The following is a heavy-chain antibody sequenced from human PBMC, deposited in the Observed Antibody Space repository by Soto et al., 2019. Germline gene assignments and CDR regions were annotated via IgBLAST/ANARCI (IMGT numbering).Heavy chain of an antibody. V-gene: IGHV3-23*01. J-gene: IGHJ6*02. D-gene: IGHD5-12*01. CDR2: ISGSGGST. CDR1: GFTFSSYA. Sequence: GGSLRLSCAASGFTFSSYAMSWVRQAPGKGLEWVSVISGSGGSTYYADPVKGRFTISRDSSKNTLFLQMNSLRAEDTAVYYCAKAPNNVDIVATTFYYYGMDVWGQGTTVTVSS. CDR3: AKAPNNVDIVATTFYYYGMDV.